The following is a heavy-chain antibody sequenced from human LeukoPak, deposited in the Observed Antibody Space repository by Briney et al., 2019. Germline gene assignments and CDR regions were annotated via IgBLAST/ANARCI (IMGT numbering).Heavy chain of an antibody. V-gene: IGHV1-2*02. CDR2: IKTNTGDT. Sequence: APVKVSCKASGYTFTSYYMHWVRQAPGQGLEWMGWIKTNTGDTNSAQKFQGRVTLTRDTSISAAYMELSNLRSDDTAVYYCARAGTESRWGLPRADYYYMDVWAKGTTVTVSS. CDR1: GYTFTSYY. CDR3: ARAGTESRWGLPRADYYYMDV. D-gene: IGHD1-26*01. J-gene: IGHJ6*03.